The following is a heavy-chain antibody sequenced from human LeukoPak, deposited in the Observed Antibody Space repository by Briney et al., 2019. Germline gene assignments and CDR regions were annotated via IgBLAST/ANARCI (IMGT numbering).Heavy chain of an antibody. Sequence: SVTVSFTASGGTFSSYAISWVRQAPGQGLEWMGGIIPIFGTANYAQKFQGRVTITADESTSTAYMELSSLRSEDTAVYYCARAPYYYDSSGYSSYFDYWGQGTLVTVSS. CDR2: IIPIFGTA. V-gene: IGHV1-69*13. J-gene: IGHJ4*02. D-gene: IGHD3-22*01. CDR1: GGTFSSYA. CDR3: ARAPYYYDSSGYSSYFDY.